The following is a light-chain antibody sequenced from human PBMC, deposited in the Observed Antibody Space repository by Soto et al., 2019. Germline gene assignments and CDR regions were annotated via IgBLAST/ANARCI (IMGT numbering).Light chain of an antibody. CDR2: SNN. J-gene: IGLJ1*01. Sequence: VLTQPPSASGTPGQRVTISCSGSNSNIGSNTVTWYQQLPGTAPILLIYSNNQRSSGVPDRFSGSRSGTSGSLAISGLQSEDEADYYCATWDDRLNGYVFGSGTKLTVL. CDR1: NSNIGSNT. CDR3: ATWDDRLNGYV. V-gene: IGLV1-44*01.